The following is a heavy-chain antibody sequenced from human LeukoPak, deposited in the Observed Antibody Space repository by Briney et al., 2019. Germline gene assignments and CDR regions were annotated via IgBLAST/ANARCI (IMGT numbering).Heavy chain of an antibody. D-gene: IGHD3-10*01. Sequence: GGSRRLSCAASGFTFSSYAMSWVRQAPGKGLEWVSAISGSGGSTYYADSVKGRSTISRDNSKNTLYLQMNSLRAEDTAVYYCAKAVLWFGESYFDYWGQGTLVTVSS. CDR2: ISGSGGST. CDR3: AKAVLWFGESYFDY. CDR1: GFTFSSYA. J-gene: IGHJ4*02. V-gene: IGHV3-23*01.